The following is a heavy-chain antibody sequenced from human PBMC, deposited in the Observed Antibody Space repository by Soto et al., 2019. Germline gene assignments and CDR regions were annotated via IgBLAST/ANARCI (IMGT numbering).Heavy chain of an antibody. D-gene: IGHD4-17*01. Sequence: EVQLVESGGGLVKPGGSLRLSCAASGFTFSSYSMNWVRQAPGKGLEWVSSISSSSSYIYYADSVKGRFTISRDNAKNSLYLQMNSLRAEDTAVYYCARDGLAVTRTPNDAFDIWCQGTMVTVSS. CDR1: GFTFSSYS. V-gene: IGHV3-21*01. J-gene: IGHJ3*02. CDR3: ARDGLAVTRTPNDAFDI. CDR2: ISSSSSYI.